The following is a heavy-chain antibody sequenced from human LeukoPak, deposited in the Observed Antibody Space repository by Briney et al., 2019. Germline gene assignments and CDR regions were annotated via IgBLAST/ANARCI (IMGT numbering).Heavy chain of an antibody. CDR2: TSYSGRT. V-gene: IGHV4-59*08. Sequence: PSETLSLTCTVSGGSISNSYWSWVRQPPGKGLEWIGYTSYSGRTNYNPSLKSRVTMSVDTSTDQFSLRLISVTAADTAVYYCARTVSGDYYGMDVWGQGTTVTVSS. CDR1: GGSISNSY. D-gene: IGHD1-26*01. J-gene: IGHJ6*02. CDR3: ARTVSGDYYGMDV.